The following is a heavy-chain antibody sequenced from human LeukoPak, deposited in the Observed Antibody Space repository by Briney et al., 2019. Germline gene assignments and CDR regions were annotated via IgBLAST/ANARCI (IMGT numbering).Heavy chain of an antibody. D-gene: IGHD2-2*01. J-gene: IGHJ3*02. CDR2: IRYDGSNK. CDR3: ANIYRQGILEHIVVVPAAPRRTAFDI. Sequence: PGGSLRLSCAASGFTFSSYGMHWVRQAPGKGLGWVAFIRYDGSNKYYADSVKGRFTISRDNSKNTLYLQMNSLRAEDTAVYYCANIYRQGILEHIVVVPAAPRRTAFDIWGQGTMVTVSS. V-gene: IGHV3-30*02. CDR1: GFTFSSYG.